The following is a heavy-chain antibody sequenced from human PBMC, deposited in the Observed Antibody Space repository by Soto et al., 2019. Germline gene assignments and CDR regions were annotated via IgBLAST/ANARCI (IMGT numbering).Heavy chain of an antibody. V-gene: IGHV1-8*01. J-gene: IGHJ5*02. CDR2: MNPNSGNT. Sequence: ASVKVSCKASGYTFTSYDINWVRQATGQGLEWMGWMNPNSGNTGYAQKFQGRVTMTRNTSISTAYMELSSLRSEDTAVYYCARGRYYGSGSYSPYNWFDPWGQGTLVTVSS. D-gene: IGHD3-10*01. CDR3: ARGRYYGSGSYSPYNWFDP. CDR1: GYTFTSYD.